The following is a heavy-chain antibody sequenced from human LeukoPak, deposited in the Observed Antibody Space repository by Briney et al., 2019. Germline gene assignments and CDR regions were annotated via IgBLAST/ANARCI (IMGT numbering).Heavy chain of an antibody. D-gene: IGHD6-13*01. V-gene: IGHV1-18*01. CDR3: ATPARKLIAAAGNDQYYYYGMDV. Sequence: ASVKVSCKASGYTFTSYGISWVRQAPGQGLEWMGWISAYNGNTNYAQKLQGRVTMTTDTSTSTACMELRSLRSDDTAVYYCATPARKLIAAAGNDQYYYYGMDVWGQGTTVTVSS. J-gene: IGHJ6*02. CDR1: GYTFTSYG. CDR2: ISAYNGNT.